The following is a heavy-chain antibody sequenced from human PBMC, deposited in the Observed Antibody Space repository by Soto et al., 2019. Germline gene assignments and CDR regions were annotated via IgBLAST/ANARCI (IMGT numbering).Heavy chain of an antibody. J-gene: IGHJ5*02. CDR1: GGSVRSGNYY. D-gene: IGHD2-8*01. CDR3: GNSYFWFDP. V-gene: IGHV4-61*01. Sequence: SETLSLTCSVSGGSVRSGNYYWSWIRQPPGKGLEWIGYVYFSGSTNYNPSLKSRVSISADMSKNQISLKLTSVTAADTAIYYYGNSYFWFDPWGQGTLVTVSS. CDR2: VYFSGST.